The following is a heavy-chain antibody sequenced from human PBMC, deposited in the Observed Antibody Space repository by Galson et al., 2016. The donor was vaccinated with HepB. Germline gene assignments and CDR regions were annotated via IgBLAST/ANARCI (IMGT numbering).Heavy chain of an antibody. V-gene: IGHV3-21*01. CDR1: GFIFSTHS. CDR3: ARFPSGYLVTDH. J-gene: IGHJ4*02. D-gene: IGHD3-22*01. Sequence: SLRLSCAASGFIFSTHSMNWVRQAPGKGLEWVSSISDTSRYIYYADSVKGRFTISRDNAKNSRYLQMNSLRAEDTAVYYCARFPSGYLVTDHWCQGTLVTVSS. CDR2: ISDTSRYI.